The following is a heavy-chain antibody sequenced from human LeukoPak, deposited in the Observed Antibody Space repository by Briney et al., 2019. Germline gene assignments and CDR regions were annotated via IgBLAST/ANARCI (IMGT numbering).Heavy chain of an antibody. CDR3: ATLSYSYYYLDV. CDR2: IYYSGST. Sequence: SETLSLTCTVSRGPISSSSYYWGWIRQPPGKGLEWIGNIYYSGSTYYNPSLKSRATISVDTSKNQFSLKLSSVTAADTAVYYCATLSYSYYYLDVWGKGTTVTVS. CDR1: RGPISSSSYY. V-gene: IGHV4-39*01. J-gene: IGHJ6*03.